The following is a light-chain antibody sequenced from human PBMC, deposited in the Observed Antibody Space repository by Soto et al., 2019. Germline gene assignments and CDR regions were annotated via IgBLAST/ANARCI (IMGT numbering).Light chain of an antibody. J-gene: IGLJ1*01. CDR3: SSYTSPSTRV. CDR1: SSDVGGYNY. CDR2: EVS. Sequence: QAAVAQPGMVCGSPGQSTTISCTGTSSDVGGYNYVSWYQHPPGKAPKLMISEVSNRPSGVSNRFSGSKSGNTASLAISGLQAEDEADYYCSSYTSPSTRVFGTGTKVTVL. V-gene: IGLV2-14*01.